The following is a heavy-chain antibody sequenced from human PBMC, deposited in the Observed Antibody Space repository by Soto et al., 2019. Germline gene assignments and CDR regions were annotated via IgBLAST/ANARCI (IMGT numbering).Heavy chain of an antibody. J-gene: IGHJ6*02. CDR3: ARVRYSSGWSFYYYYGMDV. D-gene: IGHD6-19*01. CDR1: GGTFSSYA. CDR2: IIPIFGTA. Sequence: QVQLVQSGAEVKKPGSSVKVSCKASGGTFSSYAISWVRQAPGQGLEWMGGIIPIFGTANYAQKFQGRVTSTADEXXSXAXXELSSLRSEDTAVYYCARVRYSSGWSFYYYYGMDVWGQGTTVTVSS. V-gene: IGHV1-69*12.